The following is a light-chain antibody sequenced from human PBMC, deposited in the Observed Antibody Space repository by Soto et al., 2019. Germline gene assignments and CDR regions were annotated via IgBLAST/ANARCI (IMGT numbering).Light chain of an antibody. V-gene: IGKV1-12*01. CDR3: QQANSFRIT. CDR2: ASS. J-gene: IGKJ3*01. Sequence: DIQMTQSPSSVSASVGDRVTITCRASQDILSWLAWYQQKPGEAPRLLIYASSNLQSGVPSRFSGSGSGTDFTLTISRLQPEDFATYYCQQANSFRITFVPGNRLDIK. CDR1: QDILSW.